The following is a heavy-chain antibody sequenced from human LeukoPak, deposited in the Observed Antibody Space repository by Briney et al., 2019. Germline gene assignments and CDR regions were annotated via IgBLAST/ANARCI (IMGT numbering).Heavy chain of an antibody. D-gene: IGHD7-27*01. Sequence: GGSLRLSCAASGFTFSSYPLHWVRQAPGKGLVWVSRIHSDGSSTNYADSVKGRFTISRDNAKNTLYLQMNSLRAEDTAVYYCAREMGTSFDYRGQGTLVTVSS. V-gene: IGHV3-74*01. CDR3: AREMGTSFDY. J-gene: IGHJ4*02. CDR1: GFTFSSYP. CDR2: IHSDGSST.